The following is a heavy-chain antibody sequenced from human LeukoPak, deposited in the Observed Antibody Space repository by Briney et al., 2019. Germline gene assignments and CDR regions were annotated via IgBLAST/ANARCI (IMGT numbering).Heavy chain of an antibody. V-gene: IGHV3-23*01. CDR3: ARGSLGAFDS. J-gene: IGHJ4*02. CDR2: ISDSGGDT. D-gene: IGHD1-26*01. CDR1: GFTFSSYA. Sequence: GGSLRLSCAAPGFTFSSYAMSWVRQAPGKGLEWVSTISDSGGDTYYADSVKGRFTISRDNSKNTLYLQMNSLRAEDTAVYYCARGSLGAFDSWGQGALVTVSS.